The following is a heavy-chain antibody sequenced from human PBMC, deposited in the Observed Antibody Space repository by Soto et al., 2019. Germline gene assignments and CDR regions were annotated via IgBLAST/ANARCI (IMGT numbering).Heavy chain of an antibody. D-gene: IGHD3-22*01. Sequence: ASVKVSCKASGGTFSRYALSWVRQAPGQGPEWMGGIVPMFGTANYAQKFQGRVTITADESTNTAYMQLSSLRSEDTAVYYCARGVDYDSRGYYFFFWGQGTLVTVS. V-gene: IGHV1-69*13. CDR1: GGTFSRYA. CDR2: IVPMFGTA. J-gene: IGHJ4*02. CDR3: ARGVDYDSRGYYFFF.